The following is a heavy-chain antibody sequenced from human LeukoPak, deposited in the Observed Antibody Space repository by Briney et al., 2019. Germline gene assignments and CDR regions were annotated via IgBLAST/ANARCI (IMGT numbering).Heavy chain of an antibody. Sequence: SQTLSLTCTVSGDSISSGTYYWSWIRQPAGKGLEWIGRFYTSGSTNYNPSLKSRVTISVDTSKNQFSLKLSSVTAADTAVYYCARQRGSGWFGYWGQGTLVTVSS. D-gene: IGHD6-19*01. CDR1: GDSISSGTYY. CDR2: FYTSGST. CDR3: ARQRGSGWFGY. J-gene: IGHJ4*02. V-gene: IGHV4-61*02.